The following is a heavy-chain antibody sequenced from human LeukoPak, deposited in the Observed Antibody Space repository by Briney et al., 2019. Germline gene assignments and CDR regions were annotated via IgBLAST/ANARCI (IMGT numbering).Heavy chain of an antibody. J-gene: IGHJ4*02. Sequence: SVKVSCKASGLTLTTIYMHWVRQAPGQGLEWMAVLYPGGDRAIYAQRFQGRLTLTRDTSTNTVYMEVSSLASEDTAVYYCASEVPRTSRFDHWGQGTLVTVSS. CDR2: LYPGGDRA. CDR3: ASEVPRTSRFDH. D-gene: IGHD2-8*01. CDR1: GLTLTTIY. V-gene: IGHV1-46*01.